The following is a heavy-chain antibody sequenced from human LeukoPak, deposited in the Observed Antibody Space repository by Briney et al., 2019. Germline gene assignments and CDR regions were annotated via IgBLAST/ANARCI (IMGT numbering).Heavy chain of an antibody. D-gene: IGHD2-21*02. CDR1: GGSISSYY. Sequence: SETLSLTCTVSGGSISSYYWSWIRQPPGKGLEWIGYIYYSGSTNYNPSLKSRVTISVDTSKNQFSLKLSSVTAADTAVYYCARHGNPYCGGDCYRGEFDCWGQGTLVTVSS. J-gene: IGHJ4*02. V-gene: IGHV4-59*08. CDR3: ARHGNPYCGGDCYRGEFDC. CDR2: IYYSGST.